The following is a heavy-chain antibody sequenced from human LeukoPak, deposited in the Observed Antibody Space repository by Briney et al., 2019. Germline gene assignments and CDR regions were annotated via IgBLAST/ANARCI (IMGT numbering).Heavy chain of an antibody. V-gene: IGHV4-39*01. J-gene: IGHJ3*02. CDR2: IYYSGST. D-gene: IGHD4-17*01. CDR1: GGSISSSSYY. Sequence: SETLSLTCTVSGGSISSSSYYWGWIRQPPGKGLEWIGSIYYSGSTYYNPSLKSRVTISVDTSKNQFSLKLSSVTAADTAVYYCARHGRLLREXXAFDIWGQGTMVTVSS. CDR3: ARHGRLLREXXAFDI.